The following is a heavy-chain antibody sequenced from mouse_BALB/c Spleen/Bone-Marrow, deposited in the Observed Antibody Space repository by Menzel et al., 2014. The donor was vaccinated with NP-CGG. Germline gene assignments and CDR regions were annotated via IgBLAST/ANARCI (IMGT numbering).Heavy chain of an antibody. CDR1: GYAFSISW. CDR3: ARSDGYRAMDY. V-gene: IGHV1-82*01. CDR2: ICPGDGDT. Sequence: QTSEPQLEKPVAYVEICWKDSGYAFSISWMNWVKQRPGQGLEWIGRICPGDGDTYYNGQFKGKATLTADKSSSTAYMQLSSLTSVDSAVYFCARSDGYRAMDYWGQGPPVTAPS. D-gene: IGHD2-3*01. J-gene: IGHJ4*01.